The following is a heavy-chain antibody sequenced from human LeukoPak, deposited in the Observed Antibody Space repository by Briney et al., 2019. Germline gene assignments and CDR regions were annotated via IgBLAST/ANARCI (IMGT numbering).Heavy chain of an antibody. Sequence: SETLSLTCTVSGGSISSSSYYWGWIRQPPGKGLEWIGSIYYSGSTYYNPSLKSRVTISVDTSKNQFSLKLSSVTAADTAVYYCARVQVTHDAFDIWGQGTMVTVSS. CDR3: ARVQVTHDAFDI. CDR1: GGSISSSSYY. J-gene: IGHJ3*02. D-gene: IGHD5-18*01. CDR2: IYYSGST. V-gene: IGHV4-39*01.